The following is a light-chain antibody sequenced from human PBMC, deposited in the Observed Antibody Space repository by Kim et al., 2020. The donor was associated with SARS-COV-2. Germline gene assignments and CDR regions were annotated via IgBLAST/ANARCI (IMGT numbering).Light chain of an antibody. CDR1: QSVINY. V-gene: IGKV3-20*01. J-gene: IGKJ4*01. CDR3: HQDGDSLIT. CDR2: GAS. Sequence: EIVLTQSPVTLSLSPGERATLSCRASQSVINYLAWYQQKPGQAPRLLIYGASARATGIPDRFSGSGSGTDFSLTISRLEPEDFAVYYCHQDGDSLITFGGGTKVDIK.